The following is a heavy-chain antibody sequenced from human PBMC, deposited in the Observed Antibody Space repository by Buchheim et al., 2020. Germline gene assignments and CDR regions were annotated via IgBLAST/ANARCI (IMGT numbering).Heavy chain of an antibody. J-gene: IGHJ6*02. D-gene: IGHD3-3*01. Sequence: QVQLVESGGGLVKPGGSLRLSCAASGFTFSDYYMSWIRQAPGKGLEWVSYISSSGSTIYYADSVKGRFTISRDNAKNSLYLQMNSLRAEDTAVYYCARDQGRIPVEGFWSGYYPYYYYYGMDVWGQGTT. V-gene: IGHV3-11*01. CDR1: GFTFSDYY. CDR2: ISSSGSTI. CDR3: ARDQGRIPVEGFWSGYYPYYYYYGMDV.